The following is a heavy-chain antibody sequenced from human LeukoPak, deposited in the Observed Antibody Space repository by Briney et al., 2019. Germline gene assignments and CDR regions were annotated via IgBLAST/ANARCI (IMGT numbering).Heavy chain of an antibody. CDR3: AKKPATIKFPFDI. D-gene: IGHD5-24*01. Sequence: GGSLRLSCVGSGFTFSTYAMGWVRQTPGKGLEWVSAISTTGGYTEDADSVKGRFTISRDNSQNTLFLQMHSLRAEDTAVYYCAKKPATIKFPFDIWGQGTLVTVSP. J-gene: IGHJ4*02. CDR1: GFTFSTYA. CDR2: ISTTGGYT. V-gene: IGHV3-23*01.